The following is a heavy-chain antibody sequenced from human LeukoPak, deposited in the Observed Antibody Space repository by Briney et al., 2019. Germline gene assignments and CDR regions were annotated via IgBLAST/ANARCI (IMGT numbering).Heavy chain of an antibody. CDR3: ARFFRGSRGDYFDY. J-gene: IGHJ4*02. CDR1: GGSISSSSYY. CDR2: IYYSGST. V-gene: IGHV4-39*07. Sequence: SETLSLTCTVSGGSISSSSYYWGWIRQPPGKGLEWIGSIYYSGSTYYNPSLKSRVTISVDTSKNQFSLKLSSVTAADTAVYYCARFFRGSRGDYFDYWGQGTLVTVSS. D-gene: IGHD3-16*01.